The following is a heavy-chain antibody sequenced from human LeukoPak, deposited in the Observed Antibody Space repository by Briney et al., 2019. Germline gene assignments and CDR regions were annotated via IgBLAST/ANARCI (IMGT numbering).Heavy chain of an antibody. D-gene: IGHD2-2*02. Sequence: SCKASGGTFSTYAVSWVRQAPGKGLDWVSAISDTGSATYYADSVRGRFTISRDNSINTVYLQMNSLRAEDTAVYYCANLGKYCSGSSCYRWGQGTLVTVSS. CDR1: GGTFSTYA. CDR3: ANLGKYCSGSSCYR. V-gene: IGHV3-23*01. J-gene: IGHJ4*02. CDR2: ISDTGSAT.